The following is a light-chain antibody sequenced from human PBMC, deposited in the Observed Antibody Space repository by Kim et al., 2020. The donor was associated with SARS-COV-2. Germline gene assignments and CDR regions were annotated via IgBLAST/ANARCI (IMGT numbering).Light chain of an antibody. J-gene: IGKJ2*01. CDR2: AAA. V-gene: IGKV3-20*01. CDR3: QQYGSSPYT. Sequence: LAPGRRATLSGRAGLRVSSSYIAWYQQVPGQAPRLLNYAAASRATAIPDRFSGSGSGTDFTLTISSLGPEDFAVYYCQQYGSSPYTFGQGTKLEI. CDR1: LRVSSSY.